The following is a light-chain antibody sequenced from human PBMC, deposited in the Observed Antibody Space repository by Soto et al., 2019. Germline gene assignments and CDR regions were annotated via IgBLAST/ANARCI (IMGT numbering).Light chain of an antibody. CDR1: QSVSSSY. Sequence: EIVLTQSPGTLSLSPGERATLSCRASQSVSSSYLAWYQQKPGQAPRLLIYGASSRATGIPDRFSGSGSGTDFTLTISRLEPEDFAVYYCKQYGSSHMYTFGQGTKLEIK. CDR3: KQYGSSHMYT. CDR2: GAS. J-gene: IGKJ2*01. V-gene: IGKV3-20*01.